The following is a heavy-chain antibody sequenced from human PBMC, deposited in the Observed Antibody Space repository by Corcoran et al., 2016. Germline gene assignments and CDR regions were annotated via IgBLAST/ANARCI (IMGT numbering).Heavy chain of an antibody. CDR2: IIPIFGTA. D-gene: IGHD2-2*02. CDR1: GGTFSSYA. V-gene: IGHV1-69*06. CDR3: ARYCSSTSCYTGGGYYYGMDV. Sequence: QVQLVQSGAEVKKPGSSVKVSCKASGGTFSSYAISWVRQAPGQGLEWMGGIIPIFGTANYAQKFQGRVTITADKSTSTAYMELGSLGSEDTAVYYCARYCSSTSCYTGGGYYYGMDVWGQGTTVTVSS. J-gene: IGHJ6*02.